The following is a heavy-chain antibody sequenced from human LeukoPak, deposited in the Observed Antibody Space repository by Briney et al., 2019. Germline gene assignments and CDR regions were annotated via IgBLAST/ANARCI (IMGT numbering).Heavy chain of an antibody. D-gene: IGHD3-10*01. CDR3: ARNGRVRRVVKDLFEY. CDR1: GYTFTDYD. J-gene: IGHJ4*02. V-gene: IGHV1-18*01. CDR2: VSPYNGNT. Sequence: ASVRVSCKTSGYTFTDYDITWVRQAPGQGLEWMGRVSPYNGNTYYSQRFQDRVIITKDTSTGTAYMDLRDLRTDDTAMYYCARNGRVRRVVKDLFEYWGQGTLVAVSS.